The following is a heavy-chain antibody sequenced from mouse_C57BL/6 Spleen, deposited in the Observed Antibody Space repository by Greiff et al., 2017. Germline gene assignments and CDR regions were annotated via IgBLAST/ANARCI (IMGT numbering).Heavy chain of an antibody. V-gene: IGHV5-12*01. J-gene: IGHJ1*03. CDR1: GFTFSDYY. CDR3: ARYYYGSSYGYFDV. D-gene: IGHD1-1*01. Sequence: EVQGVESGGGLVQPGGSLKLSCAASGFTFSDYYMYWVRQTPEKRLEWVAYISNGGGSTYYPDTVKGRFTISRDNAKNTLYLQMSRLKSEDTAMYYCARYYYGSSYGYFDVWGTGTTVTVSS. CDR2: ISNGGGST.